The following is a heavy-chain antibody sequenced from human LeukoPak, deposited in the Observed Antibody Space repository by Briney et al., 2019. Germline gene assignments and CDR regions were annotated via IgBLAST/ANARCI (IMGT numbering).Heavy chain of an antibody. CDR1: GFTFSSYT. J-gene: IGHJ4*02. V-gene: IGHV3-23*01. Sequence: PGGSLRLSCAASGFTFSSYTMSWVRQAPGKGLECVSSISSGGSTYYADSVKGRFTISRDNSKNTLCLQMNSLRAEDTAVYYCAKRLRYSADSRYFDYWGQGTLVTVSS. CDR3: AKRLRYSADSRYFDY. CDR2: ISSGGST. D-gene: IGHD2-21*01.